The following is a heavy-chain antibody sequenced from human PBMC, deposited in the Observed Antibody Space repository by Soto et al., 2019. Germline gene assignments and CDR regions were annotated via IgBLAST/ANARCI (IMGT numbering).Heavy chain of an antibody. J-gene: IGHJ3*02. CDR3: ARVVTPLSDAFDI. CDR2: ISSSSSYI. CDR1: GFTFSSYS. D-gene: IGHD4-4*01. Sequence: PGGSLRLSCAASGFTFSSYSMNWVRQAPGKGREWVSSISSSSSYIYYADSVKGRFTISRDNAKNSLYLQMNSLRAEDTAVYYCARVVTPLSDAFDIWGQGTMVTVSS. V-gene: IGHV3-21*01.